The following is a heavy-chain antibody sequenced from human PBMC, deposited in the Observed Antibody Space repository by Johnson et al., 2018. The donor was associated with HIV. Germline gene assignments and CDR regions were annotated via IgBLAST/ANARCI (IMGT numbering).Heavy chain of an antibody. CDR2: IKQDGNAK. CDR1: VFTFSNYW. CDR3: ARDTSGEGRAFDI. Sequence: MQLVESGGGLVKPGGSLRLSCAASVFTFSNYWMSWVRQAPGKGLEWVANIKQDGNAKYSVDSVKGRFSISRDNAKNSLDLQMNSLRAEDTAVYDCARDTSGEGRAFDIWGQGTMVTVSS. J-gene: IGHJ3*02. D-gene: IGHD3-10*01. V-gene: IGHV3-7*03.